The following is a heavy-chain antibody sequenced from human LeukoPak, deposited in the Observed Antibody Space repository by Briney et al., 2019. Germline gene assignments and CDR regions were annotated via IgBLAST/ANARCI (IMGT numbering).Heavy chain of an antibody. D-gene: IGHD6-13*01. J-gene: IGHJ4*02. Sequence: PGGSLRLSCAASGFTFTSYAMSWVRQAPGKGLEWVSAISGSGGRTYNADSVKGRFTISRDNTKNTLYLQMNSLRAEDTAVYYCAKDRGSSSWYGEFDYWGQGTLVTVSS. V-gene: IGHV3-23*01. CDR1: GFTFTSYA. CDR3: AKDRGSSSWYGEFDY. CDR2: ISGSGGRT.